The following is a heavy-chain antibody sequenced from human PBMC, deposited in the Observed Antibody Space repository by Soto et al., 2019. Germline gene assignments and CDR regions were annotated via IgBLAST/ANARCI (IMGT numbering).Heavy chain of an antibody. Sequence: DVQLLESGGDLVQPGGSLRLSCAASGFSFRSHAMNWVRQAPGKGLEWVSSISSSGDSTYYADSVKGRFTISRDNSRNTLFLQMNSLRAEDMARYYCTKDEDYSSGWYQPDSWGQGTLVTVSS. V-gene: IGHV3-23*01. CDR1: GFSFRSHA. D-gene: IGHD6-19*01. CDR3: TKDEDYSSGWYQPDS. CDR2: ISSSGDST. J-gene: IGHJ4*02.